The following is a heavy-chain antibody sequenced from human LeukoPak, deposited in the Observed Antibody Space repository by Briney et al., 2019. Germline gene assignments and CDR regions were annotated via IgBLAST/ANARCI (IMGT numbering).Heavy chain of an antibody. J-gene: IGHJ5*02. V-gene: IGHV1-8*01. D-gene: IGHD6-19*01. CDR3: ARVSYSSGWYEIDP. Sequence: GASVKVSCKASGYTFTSYDINWVRQATGQGLGWMGWMNPNSGNTGYAQKFQGRVTMTRNTSISTAYMELSSLRSEDTAVYYCARVSYSSGWYEIDPWGQGTLVTVSS. CDR1: GYTFTSYD. CDR2: MNPNSGNT.